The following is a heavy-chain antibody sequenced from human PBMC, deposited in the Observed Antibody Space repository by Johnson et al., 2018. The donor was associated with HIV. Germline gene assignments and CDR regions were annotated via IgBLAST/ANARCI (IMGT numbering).Heavy chain of an antibody. CDR3: AREGKDAFDI. D-gene: IGHD3-10*01. V-gene: IGHV3-30*03. J-gene: IGHJ3*02. CDR1: GFTFSSYA. Sequence: QVQLVESGGGVVQPGRSLRLSCAASGFTFSSYAMHCVRQAPGKGLEWVAVISYDGSYKYYADSVKGRLTISRDNSKNTLYLQMSSLRAEDTAVYYCAREGKDAFDIWGQGTMVTVSS. CDR2: ISYDGSYK.